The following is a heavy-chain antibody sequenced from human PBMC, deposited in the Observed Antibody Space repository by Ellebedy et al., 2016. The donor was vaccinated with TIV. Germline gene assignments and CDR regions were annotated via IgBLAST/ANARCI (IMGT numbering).Heavy chain of an antibody. V-gene: IGHV3-23*01. CDR3: AKDPISAAAGTL. J-gene: IGHJ4*02. D-gene: IGHD6-13*01. Sequence: GESLKISXAASGFTFSNYTMNWVRQAPGRGLEWVSRITGDGDRTYYADSVKGRFTISRDNSKNTLYVQMSSLRVEDTALYYCAKDPISAAAGTLWGQGTLVTVSS. CDR2: ITGDGDRT. CDR1: GFTFSNYT.